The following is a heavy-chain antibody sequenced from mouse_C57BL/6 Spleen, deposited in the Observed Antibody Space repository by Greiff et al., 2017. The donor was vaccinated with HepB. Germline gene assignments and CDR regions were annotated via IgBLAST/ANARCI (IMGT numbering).Heavy chain of an antibody. V-gene: IGHV14-2*01. Sequence: FQLQQSGAELVKPGASVKLSCTASGFNIKDYYMHWVKQRTEQGLEWIGRIDPEDGETKYAPKFQGKATITADTSSNTAYLQLSSLTSEDTAVYYCARPSMITTDYYAMDYWGQGTSVTVSS. CDR1: GFNIKDYY. J-gene: IGHJ4*01. CDR3: ARPSMITTDYYAMDY. CDR2: IDPEDGET. D-gene: IGHD2-4*01.